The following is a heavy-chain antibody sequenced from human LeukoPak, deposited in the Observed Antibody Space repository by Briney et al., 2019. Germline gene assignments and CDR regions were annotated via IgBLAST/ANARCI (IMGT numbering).Heavy chain of an antibody. Sequence: GGSLRLSCTGSGLTFGDYGMSWFRQAPGKGLEWVSYISSSGSTIYYADSVKGRFTISRDNAKNSLYLQMNSLRAEDTAVYYCAELGITMIGGVWGKGTTVTISS. V-gene: IGHV3-48*03. CDR3: AELGITMIGGV. D-gene: IGHD3-10*02. J-gene: IGHJ6*04. CDR2: ISSSGSTI. CDR1: GLTFGDYG.